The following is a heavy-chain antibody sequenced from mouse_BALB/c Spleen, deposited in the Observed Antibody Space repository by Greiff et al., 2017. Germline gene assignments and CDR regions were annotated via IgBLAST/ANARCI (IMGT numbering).Heavy chain of an antibody. D-gene: IGHD1-2*01. J-gene: IGHJ3*01. Sequence: QVTLKVSGAELVTPGASVKLSCKASGYTFTSYYMYWVKQRPGQGLEWIGEINPSNGGTNFNEKFKSKATLTVDKSSSTAYMQLSSLTSEDSAVYYCTTTATGFAYWGQGTLVTVSA. V-gene: IGHV1S81*02. CDR1: GYTFTSYY. CDR3: TTTATGFAY. CDR2: INPSNGGT.